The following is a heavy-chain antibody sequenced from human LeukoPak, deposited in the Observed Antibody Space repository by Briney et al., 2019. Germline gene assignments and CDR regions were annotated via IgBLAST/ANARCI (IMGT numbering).Heavy chain of an antibody. J-gene: IGHJ3*02. CDR2: IYYSGST. CDR3: ARVGVAGIGDDAFDI. D-gene: IGHD6-19*01. V-gene: IGHV4-59*01. CDR1: GGSFSGYY. Sequence: TSETLSLTCAVYGGSFSGYYWSWIRQPPGKGLEWIGYIYYSGSTNYNPSLKSRVTISVDTSKNQFSLKLSSVTAADTAVYYCARVGVAGIGDDAFDIWGQGTMVTVSS.